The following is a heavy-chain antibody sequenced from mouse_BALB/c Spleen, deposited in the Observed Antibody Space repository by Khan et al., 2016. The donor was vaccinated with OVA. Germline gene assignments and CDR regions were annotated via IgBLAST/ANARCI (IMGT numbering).Heavy chain of an antibody. CDR1: GSTFSSYG. V-gene: IGHV5-6-3*01. CDR3: ARGLFDDYYYYYGMDN. J-gene: IGHJ4*01. Sequence: EVELVESGGGLVQPGGSLKLSCAASGSTFSSYGMSWVRQTPDKRLELVATINSNGDSTYYPDSVKGRFTISRDNAKNTLYLQMISLKSEDTAMYYCARGLFDDYYYYYGMDNWGQGTSVTVSS. CDR2: INSNGDST. D-gene: IGHD2-3*01.